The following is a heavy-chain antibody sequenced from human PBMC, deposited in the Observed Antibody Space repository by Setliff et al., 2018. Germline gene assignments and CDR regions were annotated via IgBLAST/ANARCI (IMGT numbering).Heavy chain of an antibody. Sequence: GASVKVSCKASGGTFSSYGVTWVRQAPGQGLEWMGGTIPIFGSTNYAQQFQGRVTIITDESTSTAYMEQTSLRTEDTAVYYCAREGVDTRSSTDYRYYMDVWGTGTTVTVSS. V-gene: IGHV1-69*05. CDR2: TIPIFGST. CDR3: AREGVDTRSSTDYRYYMDV. J-gene: IGHJ6*03. D-gene: IGHD5-18*01. CDR1: GGTFSSYG.